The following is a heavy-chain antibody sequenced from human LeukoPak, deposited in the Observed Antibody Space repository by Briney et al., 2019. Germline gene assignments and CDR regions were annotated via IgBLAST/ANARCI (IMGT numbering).Heavy chain of an antibody. Sequence: PGGSLRLSCAASGFTFSSYAMSWVRQAPGKGLEWVSAISGSGGSTYHADSVRGRFTISRDNSKNTLYLQMNSLRAEDTAVYYCAKGRWYSSSTLDYWGQGTLVTVSS. J-gene: IGHJ4*02. D-gene: IGHD6-13*01. V-gene: IGHV3-23*01. CDR1: GFTFSSYA. CDR3: AKGRWYSSSTLDY. CDR2: ISGSGGST.